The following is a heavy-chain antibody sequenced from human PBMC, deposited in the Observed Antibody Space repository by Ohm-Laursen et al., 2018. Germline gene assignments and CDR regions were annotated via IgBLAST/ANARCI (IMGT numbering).Heavy chain of an antibody. J-gene: IGHJ4*02. V-gene: IGHV1-8*01. D-gene: IGHD2-2*01. CDR2: MNPNSGNTGYSGDT. Sequence: ASVKVSCKASGYTFSTYDIVWVRQAAGQGPEWMGWMNPNSGNTGYSGDTGYQHKFRGRITMTRDTSISTAYMELSGLTSEDAATYYCARAVRNQLVSDYWGQGTLVTVSS. CDR1: GYTFSTYD. CDR3: ARAVRNQLVSDY.